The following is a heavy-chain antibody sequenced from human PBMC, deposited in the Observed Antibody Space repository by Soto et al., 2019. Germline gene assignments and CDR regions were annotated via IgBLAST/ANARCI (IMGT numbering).Heavy chain of an antibody. CDR3: ARGATTVEHYYYYGMDV. D-gene: IGHD4-17*01. Sequence: SETLSLTCAVYGGSFSGYYWSWIRQPPGKGLEWIGEISHSGSTTYNPSLKSRVTISVDTSKNQFSLKLSSVTAADTAVYYCARGATTVEHYYYYGMDVWGQGTTVTVSS. CDR2: ISHSGST. CDR1: GGSFSGYY. V-gene: IGHV4-34*01. J-gene: IGHJ6*02.